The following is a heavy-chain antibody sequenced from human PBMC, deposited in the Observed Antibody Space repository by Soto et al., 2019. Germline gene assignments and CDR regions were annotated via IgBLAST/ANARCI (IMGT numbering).Heavy chain of an antibody. CDR3: ARVHGDYGRYFYY. J-gene: IGHJ4*02. Sequence: QLQLQESGSGLVKPSQTLSLTCAVSGGSISSSVYSWSWIRQPLGKGLEWVVYIYHSGNTYYNPSLQSRVNILADRSKKQCSRRRSSVTAPDLDVYFCARVHGDYGRYFYYWGQGTLVTVSS. V-gene: IGHV4-30-2*01. D-gene: IGHD4-17*01. CDR1: GGSISSSVYS. CDR2: IYHSGNT.